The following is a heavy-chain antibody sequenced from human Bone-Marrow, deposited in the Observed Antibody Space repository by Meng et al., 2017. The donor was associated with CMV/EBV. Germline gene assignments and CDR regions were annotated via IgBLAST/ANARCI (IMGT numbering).Heavy chain of an antibody. Sequence: GYTFTGYYIHWVRQAPGQGLEWMGWLNPNSGATKYAQKFQGRVTMTRDTSISTAYMELSGLRSDDTAVYYCARVLGYDSSGYYLFDYWGQGTLVTVSS. D-gene: IGHD3-22*01. CDR3: ARVLGYDSSGYYLFDY. CDR2: LNPNSGAT. V-gene: IGHV1-2*02. CDR1: GYTFTGYY. J-gene: IGHJ4*02.